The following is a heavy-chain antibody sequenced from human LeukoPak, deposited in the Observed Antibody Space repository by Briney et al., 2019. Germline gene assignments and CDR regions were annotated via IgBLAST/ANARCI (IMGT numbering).Heavy chain of an antibody. CDR1: GGSISSSSYY. CDR2: IYYSGSA. J-gene: IGHJ4*02. D-gene: IGHD5-24*01. V-gene: IGHV4-39*01. Sequence: PSETLSLTCTVSGGSISSSSYYWGWIRQPPGKGLEWIGSIYYSGSAYHNPSLKSRVTLSVDTSKNQFSMKLSSVTAADTAVYYCARQGDGYHDYWGQGTLVTVSS. CDR3: ARQGDGYHDY.